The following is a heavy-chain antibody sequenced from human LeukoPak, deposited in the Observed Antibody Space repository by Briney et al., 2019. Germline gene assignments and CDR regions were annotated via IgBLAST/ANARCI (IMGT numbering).Heavy chain of an antibody. J-gene: IGHJ4*02. Sequence: VASVKVSCKFSGYTVTELSMHWVRQAPGKGLEWMGGFDPEDGETIYAQKFQGRVTTTEDTSTDTAYMELSSLRSEDTAVYYCATERGAGYFDYWGQGTLVTVSS. D-gene: IGHD1-26*01. CDR3: ATERGAGYFDY. CDR2: FDPEDGET. CDR1: GYTVTELS. V-gene: IGHV1-24*01.